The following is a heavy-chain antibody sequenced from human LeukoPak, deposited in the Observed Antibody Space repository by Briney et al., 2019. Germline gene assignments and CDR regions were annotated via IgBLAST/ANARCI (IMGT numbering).Heavy chain of an antibody. J-gene: IGHJ4*02. CDR2: IIPIFGTA. Sequence: SVKVSCKASEGTFSSYAISWVRQAPGQGLEWMGGIIPIFGTANYAQKFQGRVTMTTDTSTSTVYMELSSLRSEDTAVYYCARDQSGYSNPEALEYWGQGTLVTVSS. CDR3: ARDQSGYSNPEALEY. CDR1: EGTFSSYA. D-gene: IGHD4-11*01. V-gene: IGHV1-69*05.